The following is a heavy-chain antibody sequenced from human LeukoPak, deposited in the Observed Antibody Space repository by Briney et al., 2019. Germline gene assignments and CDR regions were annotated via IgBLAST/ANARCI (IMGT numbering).Heavy chain of an antibody. D-gene: IGHD3-9*01. CDR1: GGSISSYY. CDR2: IYYSGST. J-gene: IGHJ6*02. V-gene: IGHV4-59*08. Sequence: SETLSLTCTVSGGSISSYYWSWIRQPPGKGLEWLGYIYYSGSTNYNPSLKSRVTISVDTSKNQFSLKLSSVTAADTAVYYCARFMHYDILTGGYGMDVWGQGTTVTVSS. CDR3: ARFMHYDILTGGYGMDV.